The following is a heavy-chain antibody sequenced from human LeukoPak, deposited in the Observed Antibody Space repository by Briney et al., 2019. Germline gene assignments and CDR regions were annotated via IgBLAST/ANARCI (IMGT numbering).Heavy chain of an antibody. V-gene: IGHV1-2*02. CDR1: GYTFTGYY. Sequence: GASVEVSCKASGYTFTGYYMHWVRQAPGQGLEWMGWINPNSGGTNYAQKFQGRVTMTRDTSISTAYMELSRLRSDDTAVYYCARDLANTAMADYWGQGTLVTVSS. CDR2: INPNSGGT. J-gene: IGHJ4*02. D-gene: IGHD5-18*01. CDR3: ARDLANTAMADY.